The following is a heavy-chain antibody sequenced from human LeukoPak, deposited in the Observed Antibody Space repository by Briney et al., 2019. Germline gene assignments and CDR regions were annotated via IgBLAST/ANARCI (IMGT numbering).Heavy chain of an antibody. J-gene: IGHJ4*02. V-gene: IGHV3-23*01. Sequence: GGSLRLSCAASGFTFSNYIMTWVRQAPGKGLEWVSVINNGGDTTYYADSVKGRFTISRDNSKNTLYLQMNSLRAEDTAVYYCARDLSGYRDYWGQGTLVTVSS. CDR3: ARDLSGYRDY. CDR1: GFTFSNYI. D-gene: IGHD2-2*02. CDR2: INNGGDTT.